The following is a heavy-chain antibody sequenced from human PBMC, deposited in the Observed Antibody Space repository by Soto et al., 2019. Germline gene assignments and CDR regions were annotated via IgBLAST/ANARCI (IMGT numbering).Heavy chain of an antibody. CDR1: GGSFSGYY. Sequence: PSETLSLTCAVYGGSFSGYYWGWIRQPPGKGLEWIGEINHSGSTNYNPSLKSRVTISVDTSKNQFSLKLSSVTAADTAVYYCARGPMYYDFWSGYPDAFDIWGQGTMVTVSS. V-gene: IGHV4-34*01. D-gene: IGHD3-3*01. CDR3: ARGPMYYDFWSGYPDAFDI. J-gene: IGHJ3*02. CDR2: INHSGST.